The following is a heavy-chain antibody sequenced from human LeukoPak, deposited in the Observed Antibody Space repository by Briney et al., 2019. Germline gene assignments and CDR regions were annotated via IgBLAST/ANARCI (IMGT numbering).Heavy chain of an antibody. J-gene: IGHJ4*02. CDR3: AGITIFGVVTYDY. Sequence: GGSLRLSCAASGFTFSSYAMSWVRQAPGKGLEWVSSISSSSSYIYYADSVKGRFTISRDNAKNSLYLQMNSLRAEDTAVYYCAGITIFGVVTYDYWGQGTLVTVSS. V-gene: IGHV3-21*01. CDR1: GFTFSSYA. D-gene: IGHD3-3*01. CDR2: ISSSSSYI.